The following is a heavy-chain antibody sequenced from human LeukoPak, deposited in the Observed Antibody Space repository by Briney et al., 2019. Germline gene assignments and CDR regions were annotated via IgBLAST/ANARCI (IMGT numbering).Heavy chain of an antibody. CDR3: ARSYSSSSFDY. V-gene: IGHV4-39*01. D-gene: IGHD6-6*01. J-gene: IGHJ4*02. CDR1: GRSIRSSSYY. CDR2: IYYSGST. Sequence: SETLSLTCIVSGRSIRSSSYYWGWIRQPPGKGLEWIGSIYYSGSTYYNPSLKSQVTISVDTSKNQFSLKLSSVTAADTAVYYCARSYSSSSFDYWGQGTLVTVSS.